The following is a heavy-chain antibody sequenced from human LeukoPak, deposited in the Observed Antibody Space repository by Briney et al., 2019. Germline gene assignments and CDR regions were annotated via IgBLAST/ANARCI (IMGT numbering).Heavy chain of an antibody. Sequence: SETLSLTCTVSGGSISSYYWNWIRQPPGKGLEWIGYIYYSGSTTYNPSLKSRVTISVDTSKNQFSLKLSSVTAADTAVYYCARHRGYYDSPNWFDPWGQGTLVTVSS. J-gene: IGHJ5*02. V-gene: IGHV4-59*08. CDR2: IYYSGST. CDR3: ARHRGYYDSPNWFDP. CDR1: GGSISSYY. D-gene: IGHD3-22*01.